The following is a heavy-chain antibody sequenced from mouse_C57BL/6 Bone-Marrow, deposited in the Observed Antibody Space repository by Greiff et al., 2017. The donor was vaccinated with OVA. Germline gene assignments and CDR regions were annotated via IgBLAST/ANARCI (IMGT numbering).Heavy chain of an antibody. V-gene: IGHV1-15*01. J-gene: IGHJ4*01. CDR3: TDILRAMDY. Sequence: QVHVKQSGAELVRPGASVTLSCKASGYTFTDYEMHWVKQTPVHGLEWIGAIDPETGGTAYNQKFKGKAILTADKSSSTAYMELRSLTSEDSAVYYCTDILRAMDYWGQGTSVTVSS. CDR1: GYTFTDYE. CDR2: IDPETGGT.